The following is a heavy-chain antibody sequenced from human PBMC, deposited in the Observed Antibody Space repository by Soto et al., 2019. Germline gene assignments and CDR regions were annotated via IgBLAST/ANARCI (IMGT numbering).Heavy chain of an antibody. D-gene: IGHD3-3*01. J-gene: IGHJ6*02. CDR2: INAANGDT. Sequence: QVELAQSGAEVKKPGASVKISCKTSGYDFIAYALHWVRQAPGQRPEWMVWINAANGDTKYSQKFQGRVTMTAATSASTGYLEMRSLKSDDTAVYYCTIFHSHGMDVWGQGTNVTVSS. V-gene: IGHV1-3*01. CDR3: TIFHSHGMDV. CDR1: GYDFIAYA.